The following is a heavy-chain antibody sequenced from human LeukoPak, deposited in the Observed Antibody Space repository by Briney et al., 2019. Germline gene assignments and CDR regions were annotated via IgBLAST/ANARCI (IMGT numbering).Heavy chain of an antibody. D-gene: IGHD3-3*01. CDR1: GFTFSSYS. V-gene: IGHV3-48*01. CDR2: ISSSSSTI. Sequence: PGGSLRLSSAASGFTFSSYSMNWVRQAPGKGPEWVSYISSSSSTIYYADSVKGRFTISRDNAKNSLYLQMNSLRAEDTAVYYCARGEILEWLGDAFDIWGQGTMVTVSS. CDR3: ARGEILEWLGDAFDI. J-gene: IGHJ3*02.